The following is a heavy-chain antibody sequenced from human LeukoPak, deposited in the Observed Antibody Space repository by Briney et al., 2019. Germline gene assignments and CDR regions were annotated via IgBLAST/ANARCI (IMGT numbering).Heavy chain of an antibody. Sequence: GESLKISCKGSGYNFNNYWIGWVRQLPGKGLEWMGIIYLGDSDIRYSPSFHSQVTISVDKSISTAYLQWSSLKASDTAMYYCARRPYCSSTICFGGDLFDYWGQGTLVTVSS. CDR2: IYLGDSDI. J-gene: IGHJ4*02. CDR1: GYNFNNYW. D-gene: IGHD2-2*01. V-gene: IGHV5-51*01. CDR3: ARRPYCSSTICFGGDLFDY.